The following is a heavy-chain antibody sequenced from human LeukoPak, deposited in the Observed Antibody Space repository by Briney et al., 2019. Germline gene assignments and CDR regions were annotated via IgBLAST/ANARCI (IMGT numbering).Heavy chain of an antibody. V-gene: IGHV3-48*02. CDR2: ISGGSGTI. D-gene: IGHD3-10*01. J-gene: IGHJ4*02. CDR1: GFTFSDYS. Sequence: TGGSLRLSCAASGFTFSDYSMNWVRQAPGKGLEWVSYISGGSGTIYYADSVKGRFTISRDNAKNSLFLQMNSLRDKDTAVYYCASHYGNFDYWGQGTLVTVSS. CDR3: ASHYGNFDY.